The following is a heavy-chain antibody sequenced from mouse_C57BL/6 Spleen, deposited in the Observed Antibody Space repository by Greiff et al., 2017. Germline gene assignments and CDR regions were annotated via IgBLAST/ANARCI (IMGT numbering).Heavy chain of an antibody. CDR3: ARSHYGSSYSHWYFDV. D-gene: IGHD1-1*01. J-gene: IGHJ1*03. V-gene: IGHV1-50*01. CDR1: GYTFTSYW. Sequence: VQLQQPGAELVKPGASVKLSCKASGYTFTSYWMQWVKQRPGQGLEWIGEIDPSDSYTNYNQKFKGKATLTVDTSSSTAYMQLSSLTSEDSAVYYCARSHYGSSYSHWYFDVWGTGTTVTVSS. CDR2: IDPSDSYT.